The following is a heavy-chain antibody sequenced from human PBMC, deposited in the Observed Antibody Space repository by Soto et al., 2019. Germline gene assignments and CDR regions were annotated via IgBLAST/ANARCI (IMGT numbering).Heavy chain of an antibody. J-gene: IGHJ4*02. CDR2: INHSGST. Sequence: SETLSLTCAVYGGSFSGYYWSWIRQPPGKGLEWIGEINHSGSTNYNPSLKSRVTISVDTSKNQFSLKLSSVTAADTAVYYCARDRNYYDSSGYQPLWFDYWGQGTLVTVSS. CDR1: GGSFSGYY. D-gene: IGHD3-22*01. V-gene: IGHV4-34*01. CDR3: ARDRNYYDSSGYQPLWFDY.